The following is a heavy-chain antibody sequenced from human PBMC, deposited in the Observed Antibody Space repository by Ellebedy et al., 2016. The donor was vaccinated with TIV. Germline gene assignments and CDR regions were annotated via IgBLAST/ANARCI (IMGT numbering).Heavy chain of an antibody. CDR1: GFTFSNYY. Sequence: GESLKIPCAASGFTFSNYYMNWIRQAPGKGLEWVSYITSSSSYTKYADSVKGRFTISRDNAKNSLYLQMNSLRAEDTAVYYCASPSGAMAWGQGTLVTVSS. V-gene: IGHV3-11*06. J-gene: IGHJ5*02. CDR2: ITSSSSYT. D-gene: IGHD5-24*01. CDR3: ASPSGAMA.